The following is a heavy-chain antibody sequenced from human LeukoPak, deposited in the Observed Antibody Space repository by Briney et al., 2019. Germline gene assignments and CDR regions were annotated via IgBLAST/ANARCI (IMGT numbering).Heavy chain of an antibody. Sequence: GESLKISCKGSGYSFTSYWIGWVRQMPGKGLEWMGIIYPGDSDTRYSPSFQGQVTISADKSISTAYLQWSSLKASDTAMYYCASSKVPAAMGGAFDIWGQGTMVTVSS. CDR2: IYPGDSDT. D-gene: IGHD2-2*01. J-gene: IGHJ3*02. CDR1: GYSFTSYW. CDR3: ASSKVPAAMGGAFDI. V-gene: IGHV5-51*01.